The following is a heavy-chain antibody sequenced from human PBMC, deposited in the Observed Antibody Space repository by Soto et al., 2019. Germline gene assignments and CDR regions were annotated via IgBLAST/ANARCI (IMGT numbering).Heavy chain of an antibody. CDR2: IYHIGTT. D-gene: IGHD3-10*01. Sequence: QVQLQESGPGLVKPSETLSLTCTVSGDSMSPFYWSWIRQPPGKGLEWIGYIYHIGTTTYNPSLKSRVTISIDSSNSQFSLKLPSVTAADTAVYYCARFRRNYFGDWGQGTLVTVSS. CDR3: ARFRRNYFGD. J-gene: IGHJ4*02. V-gene: IGHV4-59*01. CDR1: GDSMSPFY.